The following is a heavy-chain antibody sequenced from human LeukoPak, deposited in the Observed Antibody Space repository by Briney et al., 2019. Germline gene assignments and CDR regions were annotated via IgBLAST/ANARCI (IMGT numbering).Heavy chain of an antibody. D-gene: IGHD2-2*01. J-gene: IGHJ4*02. CDR1: GFTFSSYS. CDR2: ISSSSSTI. CDR3: ARGIVVVPAAPSPDY. V-gene: IGHV3-48*01. Sequence: PGGSLRLSCAASGFTFSSYSMNWVRQAPGKGLEWVSYISSSSSTIYYADSVKGRFTISRDNAKNSLYLQMNSLRAEDTAVYYCARGIVVVPAAPSPDYWGQGTLVTVSS.